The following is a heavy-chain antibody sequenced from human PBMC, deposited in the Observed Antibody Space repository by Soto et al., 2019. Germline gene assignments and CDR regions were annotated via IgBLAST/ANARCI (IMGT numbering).Heavy chain of an antibody. CDR1: GFTFGDYA. V-gene: IGHV3-49*05. CDR2: IRSKAYGGTT. J-gene: IGHJ4*02. CDR3: TTRIWEIGPFDY. Sequence: NPGGSLRLSCTASGFTFGDYAMSWFRQAPGKGLEWVGFIRSKAYGGTTEYAASVKGRFTISRDDSKSIAYLQMNSLKTEDTAVYYCTTRIWEIGPFDYWGQGTLVTVSS. D-gene: IGHD1-26*01.